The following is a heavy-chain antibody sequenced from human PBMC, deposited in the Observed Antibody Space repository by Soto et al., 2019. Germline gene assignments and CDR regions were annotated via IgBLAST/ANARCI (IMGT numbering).Heavy chain of an antibody. CDR1: GGSISSYY. J-gene: IGHJ6*03. D-gene: IGHD2-21*01. CDR2: IYYSGST. CDR3: ARGLDYYYMDV. Sequence: SETLSLTCTVSGGSISSYYWSWIRQPPGKGLEWIGYIYYSGSTNYNPSLKSRVTISVDTSKNQFSLKLSSVTAAATAVYYCARGLDYYYMDVWGKGTTVTVSS. V-gene: IGHV4-59*01.